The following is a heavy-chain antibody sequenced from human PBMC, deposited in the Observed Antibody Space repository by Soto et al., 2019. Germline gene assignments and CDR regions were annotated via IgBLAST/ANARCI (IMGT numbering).Heavy chain of an antibody. Sequence: EVQLVESGGGLVQPGGSLRLSCAASGFTFSSYGMNWVRQAPGKGLEWVSYISSSSSTIYYADSVKGRFTISRDNAKNSLYLQMNSLRAEDTAVYYCARDGVVVVAASWYFDLWGRGTLVTVSS. V-gene: IGHV3-48*01. CDR1: GFTFSSYG. CDR2: ISSSSSTI. J-gene: IGHJ2*01. D-gene: IGHD2-15*01. CDR3: ARDGVVVVAASWYFDL.